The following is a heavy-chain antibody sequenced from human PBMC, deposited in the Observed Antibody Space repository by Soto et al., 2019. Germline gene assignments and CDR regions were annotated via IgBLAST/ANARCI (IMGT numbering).Heavy chain of an antibody. J-gene: IGHJ6*02. D-gene: IGHD3-9*01. Sequence: LSLTCAVSGGSISSGGYSWSWIRQPPGKGLEWIGYIYHSGSTYYNPSLKSRVTISVDRSKNQYSLKLSSVTAADTAVYYCARGGTILTGYMDYYYGMDVWGQGTTVT. CDR1: GGSISSGGYS. CDR3: ARGGTILTGYMDYYYGMDV. V-gene: IGHV4-30-2*01. CDR2: IYHSGST.